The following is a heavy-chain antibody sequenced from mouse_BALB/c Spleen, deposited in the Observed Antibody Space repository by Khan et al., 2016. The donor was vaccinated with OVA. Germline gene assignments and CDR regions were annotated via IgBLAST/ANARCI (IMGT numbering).Heavy chain of an antibody. V-gene: IGHV3-2*02. J-gene: IGHJ4*01. CDR1: GYSITSDYA. D-gene: IGHD2-1*01. Sequence: EVQLKESGPGLVKPSQSLSLTCTVTGYSITSDYARNWLRQFPGNKLEWMGYISYSGSTNYNPSIKSRISITRDTSKNQFFLQLNSVTTEDTATYDCARDGTRYNYAMDYWGQGTSVTVSS. CDR2: ISYSGST. CDR3: ARDGTRYNYAMDY.